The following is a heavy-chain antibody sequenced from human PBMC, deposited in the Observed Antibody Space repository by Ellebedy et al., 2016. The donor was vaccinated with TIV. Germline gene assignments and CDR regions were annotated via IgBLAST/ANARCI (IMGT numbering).Heavy chain of an antibody. CDR3: VSSVSVDAFDL. CDR2: LYYTGST. CDR1: GGSLSDNY. V-gene: IGHV4-59*01. J-gene: IGHJ3*01. Sequence: SETLSLTCAVSGGSLSDNYWTWIRQPPGKGLEWIGYLYYTGSTDYNPSLKRGVTISVNTPRNKFSLKLNSVTAADTAVYYCVSSVSVDAFDLWGQGTMVTVCS. D-gene: IGHD3-10*01.